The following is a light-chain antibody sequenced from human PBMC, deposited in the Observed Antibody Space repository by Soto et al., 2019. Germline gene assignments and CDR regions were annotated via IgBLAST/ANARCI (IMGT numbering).Light chain of an antibody. CDR3: TSYAGSNIHYV. Sequence: QSALTQPPSASGSPGQSVTISCPGTSSDVGGYKYVSWYQHHPGKAPKLIIYEVTKRPSGVPDRFSGSKSGNTASLTVSGLQADDEADYHCTSYAGSNIHYVFGTGTKVTVL. J-gene: IGLJ1*01. CDR2: EVT. CDR1: SSDVGGYKY. V-gene: IGLV2-8*01.